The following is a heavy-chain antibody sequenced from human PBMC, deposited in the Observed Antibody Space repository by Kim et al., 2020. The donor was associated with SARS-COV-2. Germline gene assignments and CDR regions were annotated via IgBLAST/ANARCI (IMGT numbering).Heavy chain of an antibody. D-gene: IGHD3-10*01. CDR3: ARGNPYGSGSSLGGFDY. CDR2: INHSGST. J-gene: IGHJ4*02. CDR1: GGSFSGYY. V-gene: IGHV4-34*01. Sequence: SETLSLTCAVYGGSFSGYYWSWIRQPPGKGLEWIGEINHSGSTNYNPSLKSRVTISVDTSKNQFSLKLSSVTAADTAVYYCARGNPYGSGSSLGGFDYWGQGTLVTVSS.